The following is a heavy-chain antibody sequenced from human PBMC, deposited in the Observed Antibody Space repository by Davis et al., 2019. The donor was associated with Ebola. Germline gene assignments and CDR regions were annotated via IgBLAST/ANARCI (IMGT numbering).Heavy chain of an antibody. V-gene: IGHV4-59*11. Sequence: SETLSLTCTVSGGSIRTHYWSWIRQSPRKGLEWIGYGYYGGRTDYNPSLKSRAIISADTSKNHFSLNLSSVTAADTAIYYCARSVFYDSTGYYVHWYYDLWGRGTLVTVSS. D-gene: IGHD3-22*01. J-gene: IGHJ2*01. CDR2: GYYGGRT. CDR3: ARSVFYDSTGYYVHWYYDL. CDR1: GGSIRTHY.